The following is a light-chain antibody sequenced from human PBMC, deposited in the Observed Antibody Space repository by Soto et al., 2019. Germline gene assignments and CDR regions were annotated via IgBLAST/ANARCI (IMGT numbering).Light chain of an antibody. CDR2: AAS. CDR3: QGLNDYPST. V-gene: IGKV1-9*01. J-gene: IGKJ5*01. Sequence: DIQLTQSPSFLSASVGDRVTITCRASQGISSYLAWYQHKPGKAPKFLIYAASTLRGGVPSRFSGSGSGTEFALTISSLQPEDFATYYCQGLNDYPSTFGQGTRLEIK. CDR1: QGISSY.